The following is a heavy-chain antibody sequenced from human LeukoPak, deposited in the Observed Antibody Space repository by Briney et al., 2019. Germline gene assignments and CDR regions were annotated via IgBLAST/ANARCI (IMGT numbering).Heavy chain of an antibody. CDR2: IYYSGST. D-gene: IGHD3-10*01. J-gene: IGHJ5*02. CDR1: GGSISSSSYY. CDR3: ARRQGGVRLLLWFGELLRVPNWFDP. V-gene: IGHV4-39*07. Sequence: KTSETLSLTCTVSGGSISSSSYYWGWLRQPPGKGLEWIGSIYYSGSTYYNPSLKSRVTISVDTSKNQFSLKLSSVTAADTAVYYCARRQGGVRLLLWFGELLRVPNWFDPWGQGTLVTVSS.